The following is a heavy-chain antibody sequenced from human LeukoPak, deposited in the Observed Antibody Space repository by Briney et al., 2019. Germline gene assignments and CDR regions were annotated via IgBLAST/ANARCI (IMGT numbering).Heavy chain of an antibody. V-gene: IGHV4-61*02. Sequence: SQTLSLTCTVSGGSISSGNYYWRWIRQPAGKGLEWIGRIYTSGSTNYNPSLKTRVTISVDTSKNQFSLKLSSVTAADTAVYYCARDTTVTYTMDVWGKGTTVTVSS. J-gene: IGHJ6*04. CDR2: IYTSGST. D-gene: IGHD4-17*01. CDR1: GGSISSGNYY. CDR3: ARDTTVTYTMDV.